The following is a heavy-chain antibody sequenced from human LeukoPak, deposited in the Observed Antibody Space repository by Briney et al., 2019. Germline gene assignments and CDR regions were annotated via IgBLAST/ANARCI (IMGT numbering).Heavy chain of an antibody. Sequence: GGSLRLSCAASGFTFSSYDMDWVRQAPGKGLEWVSYISGSSSTKYYADSVKGRFFISRDNAKNTLYLQMNSLRAEDTAVYYCARDRKSGEWDLVPWGQGTLVTVSS. J-gene: IGHJ4*02. CDR3: ARDRKSGEWDLVP. D-gene: IGHD1-26*01. V-gene: IGHV3-48*01. CDR2: ISGSSSTK. CDR1: GFTFSSYD.